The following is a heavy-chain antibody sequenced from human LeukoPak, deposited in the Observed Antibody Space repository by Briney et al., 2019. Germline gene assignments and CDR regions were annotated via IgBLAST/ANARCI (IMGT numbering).Heavy chain of an antibody. CDR3: ARLEIAAAGSNY. J-gene: IGHJ4*02. CDR1: GFTFRNAW. D-gene: IGHD6-13*01. Sequence: GGSLRLSCAASGFTFRNAWISWVRQMPGKGLEWMGRIDPSDSYTNYSPSFQGHVTISADKSISTAYLQWSSLKASDTAMYYCARLEIAAAGSNYWGQGTLVSVSS. CDR2: IDPSDSYT. V-gene: IGHV5-10-1*01.